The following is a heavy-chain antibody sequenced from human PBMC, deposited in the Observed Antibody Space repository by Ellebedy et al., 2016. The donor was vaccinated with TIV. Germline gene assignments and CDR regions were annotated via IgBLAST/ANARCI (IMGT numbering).Heavy chain of an antibody. D-gene: IGHD5-24*01. J-gene: IGHJ4*02. CDR1: GGSFSDYY. V-gene: IGHV4-34*01. CDR2: INHSGST. Sequence: SETLSLXXAVYGGSFSDYYWSWIRQSPGKGLEWIGEINHSGSTNYNPSLKSRVTISVDTSKNQFSLKLSSVTAADTAVYYCARDDGSTGYFDYWGQGTLVTVSS. CDR3: ARDDGSTGYFDY.